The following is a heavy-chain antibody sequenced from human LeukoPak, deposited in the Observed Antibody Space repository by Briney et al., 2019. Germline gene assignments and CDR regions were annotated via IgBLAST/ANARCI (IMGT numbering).Heavy chain of an antibody. J-gene: IGHJ6*02. D-gene: IGHD3-10*01. V-gene: IGHV3-48*01. Sequence: GGSLRLSCAASGFTFSSYSMNWVRQAPGKGLEWVSYISSSSSTIYYADSVKGRFTISRDNAKNSLYLQMNSLRAEDTAVYYCARSLWSPFYYYYGMDVWGQGTTVTVSS. CDR2: ISSSSSTI. CDR3: ARSLWSPFYYYYGMDV. CDR1: GFTFSSYS.